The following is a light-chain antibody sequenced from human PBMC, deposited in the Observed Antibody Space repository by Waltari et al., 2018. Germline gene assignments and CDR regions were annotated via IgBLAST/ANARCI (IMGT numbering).Light chain of an antibody. CDR3: CSYAGSSSWV. J-gene: IGLJ3*02. Sequence: QSALTQPASVSGSPGQSITISCTGTSRDVGSYNLVSWYQQHPGKAPKLLIYEVSKRPSGVSNRFPGSNAGNTASLTISGLQAEDEADYHCCSYAGSSSWVFGGGTKLTVL. V-gene: IGLV2-23*02. CDR2: EVS. CDR1: SRDVGSYNL.